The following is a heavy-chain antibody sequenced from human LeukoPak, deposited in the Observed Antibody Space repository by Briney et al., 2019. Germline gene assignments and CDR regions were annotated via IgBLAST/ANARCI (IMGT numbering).Heavy chain of an antibody. Sequence: PGGSLRLSCAASGFTFSSYAMSWVRQAPGKGLEWVSAISGSGGSTYYADSVKGRFTISRDNSKNTLYLQMNSLRAEDTAVYYCAKDIRNLVDRPSQVVTAIPSFDYWGQGTLVTVSS. V-gene: IGHV3-23*01. D-gene: IGHD2-21*02. CDR3: AKDIRNLVDRPSQVVTAIPSFDY. CDR2: ISGSGGST. CDR1: GFTFSSYA. J-gene: IGHJ4*02.